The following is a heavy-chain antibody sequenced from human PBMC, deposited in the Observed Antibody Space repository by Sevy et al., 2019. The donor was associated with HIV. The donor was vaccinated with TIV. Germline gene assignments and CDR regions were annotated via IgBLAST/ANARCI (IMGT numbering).Heavy chain of an antibody. V-gene: IGHV1-69*13. D-gene: IGHD2-15*01. CDR1: GGTFSSYA. CDR3: ARDCSGGSCYAMFDP. Sequence: ASVKVSCKASGGTFSSYAISWVRQAPGQGLEWMGGIIPIFGTANYAQKFQGRVTITADESTSTAYMELSSLRSEDTAVYYCARDCSGGSCYAMFDPWGQGTLVTVSS. J-gene: IGHJ5*02. CDR2: IIPIFGTA.